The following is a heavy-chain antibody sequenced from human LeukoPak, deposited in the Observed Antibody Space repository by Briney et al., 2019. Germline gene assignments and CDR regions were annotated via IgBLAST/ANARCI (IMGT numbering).Heavy chain of an antibody. J-gene: IGHJ4*02. V-gene: IGHV3-23*01. CDR3: AKGYSSTSYCLDY. CDR1: GFTFSSYT. D-gene: IGHD2-2*01. CDR2: INGGGDSA. Sequence: GGSLRLSCIASGFTFSSYTMSWVRRAPGKGLEWVSSINGGGDSATYADSVKGRFTISRDNSRNMVFLQVNSLRAEDTAVYYCAKGYSSTSYCLDYWGQGTLVTVSS.